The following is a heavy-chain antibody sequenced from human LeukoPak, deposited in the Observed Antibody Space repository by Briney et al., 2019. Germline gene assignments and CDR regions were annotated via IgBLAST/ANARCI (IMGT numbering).Heavy chain of an antibody. J-gene: IGHJ4*02. V-gene: IGHV3-7*01. D-gene: IGHD1-14*01. CDR2: IKQDGSDK. CDR3: AREVWGPEY. Sequence: GGSLSPPCAALGFTFTNFGRPWFRQPPGRGLEWVGNIKQDGSDKNYMDSVKGRFTISRDNTKNSVYLQMSSLRAEDTAVYYCAREVWGPEYWGQGTLVTVSS. CDR1: GFTFTNFG.